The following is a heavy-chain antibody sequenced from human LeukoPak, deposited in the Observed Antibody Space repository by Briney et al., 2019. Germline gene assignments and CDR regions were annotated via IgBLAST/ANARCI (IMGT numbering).Heavy chain of an antibody. CDR3: ATYRQVLLPFES. CDR1: GFTFNNYA. J-gene: IGHJ4*02. D-gene: IGHD2-8*02. CDR2: IFPSGGEI. Sequence: GGSLRLSCAASGFTFNNYAMNWVRQPPGKGLEWVSSIFPSGGEIHYADSVRGRFTISRDNSKSTLSLQMNSLRAEDTAIYYCATYRQVLLPFESWGQGTLVTVSS. V-gene: IGHV3-23*01.